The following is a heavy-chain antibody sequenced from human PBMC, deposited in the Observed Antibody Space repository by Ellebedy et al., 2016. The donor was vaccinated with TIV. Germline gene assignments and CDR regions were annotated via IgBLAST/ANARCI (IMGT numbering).Heavy chain of an antibody. CDR1: GFTFSHYC. CDR3: ARDCGEFDVKTDYFEY. CDR2: ISANGGTT. Sequence: GESLKISCAASGFTFSHYCMSWVRQAPGKGLEWVSIISANGGTTYYAGSVKGRFTISRDKSKNTMYLQMNSLRTEDTAVYYCARDCGEFDVKTDYFEYWGQGTLVTVSS. D-gene: IGHD3-10*01. V-gene: IGHV3-23*01. J-gene: IGHJ4*02.